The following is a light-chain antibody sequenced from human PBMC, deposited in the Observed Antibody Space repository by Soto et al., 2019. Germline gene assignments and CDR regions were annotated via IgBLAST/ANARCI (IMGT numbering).Light chain of an antibody. CDR3: SSYTSSSTLV. J-gene: IGLJ2*01. CDR1: SSDVGGYNY. CDR2: EVS. Sequence: QSALTQPPSASGSPGQSVTISCTGTSSDVGGYNYVSWYQQHPGKAPKVLIYEVSKRPSGVPDRFSGSKSGNTASLTVSGLHAEDEAAYSCSSYTSSSTLVFGGGTKLTVL. V-gene: IGLV2-8*01.